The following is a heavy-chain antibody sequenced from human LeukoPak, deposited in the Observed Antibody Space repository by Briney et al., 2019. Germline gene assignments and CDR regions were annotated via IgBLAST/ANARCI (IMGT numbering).Heavy chain of an antibody. V-gene: IGHV1-3*01. D-gene: IGHD1-26*01. CDR3: ARDRGGSYSDY. Sequence: ASVKVSCKASGYTFTSYAMHWVRQAPGQRLEWMGWINAGNGNTKYSQKFQGRVTITRDTSASTAHMELSSLRSEDTAVYYCARDRGGSYSDYWGQGTLVTVSS. J-gene: IGHJ4*02. CDR1: GYTFTSYA. CDR2: INAGNGNT.